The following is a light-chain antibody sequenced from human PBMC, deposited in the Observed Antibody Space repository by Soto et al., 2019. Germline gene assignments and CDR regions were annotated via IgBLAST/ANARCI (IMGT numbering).Light chain of an antibody. CDR3: QQSNNWPWT. CDR1: QSVSSN. Sequence: EIVMTQSPATLSVSPGERATLSCRASQSVSSNLAWYQQKPGQAPRLLIYGASTRATGIPAKFSGSGSGTEFTLTISSLQSEDFAVYYCQQSNNWPWTFGQGTKVAI. V-gene: IGKV3-15*01. J-gene: IGKJ1*01. CDR2: GAS.